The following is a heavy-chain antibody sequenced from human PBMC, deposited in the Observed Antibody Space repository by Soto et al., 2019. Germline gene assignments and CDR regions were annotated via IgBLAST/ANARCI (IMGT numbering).Heavy chain of an antibody. V-gene: IGHV1-46*01. D-gene: IGHD3-22*01. CDR3: AKGLDYYDSSGYLYYYGMDV. J-gene: IGHJ6*02. CDR2: INPSGGST. Sequence: QVQLVQSGAEVKKPGASVKVSCKASGYTFTSYYMHWVRQAPGQGLEWMGIINPSGGSTSYAQKFQGRVTMTRDTSTSTVYMELSSLRSEDTAVYYCAKGLDYYDSSGYLYYYGMDVWGQGTTVTVSS. CDR1: GYTFTSYY.